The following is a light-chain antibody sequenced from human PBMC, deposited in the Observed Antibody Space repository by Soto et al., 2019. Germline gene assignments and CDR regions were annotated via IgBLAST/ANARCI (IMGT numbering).Light chain of an antibody. V-gene: IGKV3-20*01. CDR1: QRISRN. CDR3: QQYGNSRGT. J-gene: IGKJ1*01. Sequence: EIGRTKSQATLSVSPGEGATLSCRASQRISRNLAWYQQKPGQAPRLLIYGASSRATGIPDRFSGSGSGTDFTLTISGLEPEDFAVYYCQQYGNSRGTFGQGTKVDIK. CDR2: GAS.